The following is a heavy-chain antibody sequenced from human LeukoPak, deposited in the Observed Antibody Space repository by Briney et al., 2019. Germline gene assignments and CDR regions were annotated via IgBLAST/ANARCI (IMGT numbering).Heavy chain of an antibody. V-gene: IGHV4-61*02. CDR3: ARGGYDFWSGYSAHPSFDY. CDR2: IYTSGST. D-gene: IGHD3-3*01. CDR1: GGSISSGSYH. J-gene: IGHJ4*02. Sequence: SQTLSLTCTVSGGSISSGSYHWSWIRQPAGKGLEWIGRIYTSGSTNYNPSLKSRVTISVDTSKNQFSLKLSSVTAADTAVYYCARGGYDFWSGYSAHPSFDYWGQGTLVTVSS.